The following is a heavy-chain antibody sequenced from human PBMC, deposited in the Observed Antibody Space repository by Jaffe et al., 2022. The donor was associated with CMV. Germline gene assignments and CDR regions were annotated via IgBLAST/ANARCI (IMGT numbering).Heavy chain of an antibody. CDR2: INHSGST. V-gene: IGHV4-34*01. J-gene: IGHJ3*02. D-gene: IGHD6-19*01. CDR1: GGSFSGYY. Sequence: QVQLQQWGAGLLKPSETLSLTCAVYGGSFSGYYWSWIRQPPGKGLEWIGEINHSGSTNYNPSLKSRVTISVDTSKNQFSLKLSSVTAADTAVYYCARAGLSGWYIAFDIWGQGTMVTVSS. CDR3: ARAGLSGWYIAFDI.